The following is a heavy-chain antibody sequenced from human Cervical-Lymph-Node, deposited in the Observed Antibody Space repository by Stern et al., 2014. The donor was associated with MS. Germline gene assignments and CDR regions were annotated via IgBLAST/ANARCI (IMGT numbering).Heavy chain of an antibody. J-gene: IGHJ4*02. V-gene: IGHV1-69*01. CDR2: SIPLLGTA. Sequence: QVQLVQSGAEVKKPGSSVEVSCKASGGTFSTLALSWVRQAPGQGLEWLGGSIPLLGTAHVAQNFQGSPTFTADVFTSTVYMELRSLRSDDTAMYYCTRHQEGIAADWGQGTLVTVSS. D-gene: IGHD6-13*01. CDR1: GGTFSTLA. CDR3: TRHQEGIAAD.